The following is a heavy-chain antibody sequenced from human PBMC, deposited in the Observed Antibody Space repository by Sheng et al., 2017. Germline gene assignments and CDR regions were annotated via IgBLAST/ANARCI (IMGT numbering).Heavy chain of an antibody. CDR2: IYHSGST. J-gene: IGHJ5*02. CDR1: GYSISSGYY. V-gene: IGHV4-38-2*01. Sequence: QVQLQESGPGLVKPSETLSLTCAVSGYSISSGYYWGWXRQPPGKGLEWIASIYHSGSTYYNPSLKSRVTISVDTSKNHFSLKLTSVTAADTAVYFCAKGGSTVTNLNWFDPGAREPWSPSPQ. D-gene: IGHD4-4*01. CDR3: AKGGSTVTNLNWFDP.